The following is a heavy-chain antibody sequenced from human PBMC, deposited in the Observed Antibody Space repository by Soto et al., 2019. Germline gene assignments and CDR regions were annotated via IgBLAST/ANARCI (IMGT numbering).Heavy chain of an antibody. V-gene: IGHV4-4*02. D-gene: IGHD2-2*01. Sequence: QVQLQESGPGLVKPSGTLSLTCAVSGGSISSNNWWNWVRQPPGKGLEWIGEIHHSGSTNYNPSLTSRVTISVDKYKNQFSLKLNSVTAADTAVYYCARARQYCSSSSCYLDPWGQGTLVTVSS. CDR1: GGSISSNNW. CDR2: IHHSGST. CDR3: ARARQYCSSSSCYLDP. J-gene: IGHJ5*02.